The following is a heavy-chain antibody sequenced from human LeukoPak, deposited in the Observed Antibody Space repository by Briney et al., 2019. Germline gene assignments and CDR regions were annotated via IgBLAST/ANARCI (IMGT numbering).Heavy chain of an antibody. D-gene: IGHD2-8*01. CDR3: ARHSYAGSQYYFDY. Sequence: SETLSLTCTVSGGSISSYYWSWIRQPPGKGLEWIGYIYYSGSTNYNPSLKSRVTISVDTSKNQFSLKLSSVTAADTAVYYCARHSYAGSQYYFDYWGQGTLVTVSS. J-gene: IGHJ4*02. CDR1: GGSISSYY. CDR2: IYYSGST. V-gene: IGHV4-59*08.